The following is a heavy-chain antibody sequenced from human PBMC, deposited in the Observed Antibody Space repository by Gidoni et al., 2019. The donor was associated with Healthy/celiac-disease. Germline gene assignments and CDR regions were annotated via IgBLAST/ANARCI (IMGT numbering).Heavy chain of an antibody. Sequence: EVQLVESGGGLVQPGRSLRLSCAASGFTFDDYAMHWVRQAPGKGLEWVSGISWNSGSIGYADSVKGRFTISRDNAKNSLYLQMNSLRAEDTALYYCAKAKGWEQDAFDIWGQGTMVTVSS. CDR1: GFTFDDYA. D-gene: IGHD1-26*01. CDR3: AKAKGWEQDAFDI. CDR2: ISWNSGSI. J-gene: IGHJ3*02. V-gene: IGHV3-9*01.